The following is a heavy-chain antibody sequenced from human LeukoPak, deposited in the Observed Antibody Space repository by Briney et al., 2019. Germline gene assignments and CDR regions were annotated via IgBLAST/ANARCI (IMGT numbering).Heavy chain of an antibody. J-gene: IGHJ6*04. D-gene: IGHD3-10*01. CDR2: ISHSGTT. V-gene: IGHV4-34*01. CDR3: ARGPSLLWFGDV. CDR1: GGSLNGYY. Sequence: SETQSLTCAVYGGSLNGYYWSWIRQAPGRGLEWIGEISHSGTTMYNPALTSRLTISVDTSKNHFSLNLTSVTAADTAVYYCARGPSLLWFGDVWGKGTTVTVSS.